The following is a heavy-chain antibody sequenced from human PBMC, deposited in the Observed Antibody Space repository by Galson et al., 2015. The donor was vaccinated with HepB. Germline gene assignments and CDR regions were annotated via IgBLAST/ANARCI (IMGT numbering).Heavy chain of an antibody. CDR3: ARGYYYGSGSYSMAEGVIFDY. V-gene: IGHV1-69*10. J-gene: IGHJ4*02. CDR1: GGTFSSYA. Sequence: SVKASCKASGGTFSSYAISWVRQAPGQGLEWMGGIIPILGIANYAQKFQGRVTITADKSTSTAYMELSSLRSEDTAVYYCARGYYYGSGSYSMAEGVIFDYWGQGTLVTVSS. D-gene: IGHD3-10*01. CDR2: IIPILGIA.